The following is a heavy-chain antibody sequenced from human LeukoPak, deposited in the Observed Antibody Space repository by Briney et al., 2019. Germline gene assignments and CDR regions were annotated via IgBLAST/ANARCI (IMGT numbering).Heavy chain of an antibody. CDR1: GGSISSYY. CDR3: ARAYSGYDPEDY. D-gene: IGHD5-12*01. Sequence: SETLPLTCTVSGGSISSYYWSWIRQPPGKGLEWIGYIYYSGSTNYNPSLKSRVTISVDTSKNQFSLKLSSVTAADTAVYYCARAYSGYDPEDYWGQGTLVTVSS. V-gene: IGHV4-59*01. J-gene: IGHJ4*02. CDR2: IYYSGST.